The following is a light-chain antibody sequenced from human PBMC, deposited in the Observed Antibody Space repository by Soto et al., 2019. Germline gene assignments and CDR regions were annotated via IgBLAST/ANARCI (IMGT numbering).Light chain of an antibody. CDR1: QCVSSSY. Sequence: IQCVSSSYLAWYRQKPGQAPRLLIYGTSSRATGIPDRFSFSASGRQLTLYICSLGIAAFAVYQSMQDNARLLVNFAQGTRLEIK. CDR2: GTS. CDR3: MQDNARLLVN. J-gene: IGKJ5*01. V-gene: IGKV3-20*01.